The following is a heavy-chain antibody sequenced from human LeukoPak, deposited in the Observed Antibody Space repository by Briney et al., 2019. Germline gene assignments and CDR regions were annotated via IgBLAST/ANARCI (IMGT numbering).Heavy chain of an antibody. J-gene: IGHJ4*02. D-gene: IGHD2-15*01. CDR3: AKSGLNRFDY. CDR2: ISSFSGTI. Sequence: GGSLRLSCAASGFTFSSYEMNWVRQAPGKGLEWVSYISSFSGTINYADSVKGRFTISRDNAKNSLYLQMNSLRAEDTALYYCAKSGLNRFDYWGQGTLVTVSS. CDR1: GFTFSSYE. V-gene: IGHV3-48*03.